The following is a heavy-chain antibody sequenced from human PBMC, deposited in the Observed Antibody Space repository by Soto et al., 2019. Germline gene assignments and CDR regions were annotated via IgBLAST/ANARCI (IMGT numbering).Heavy chain of an antibody. Sequence: ASVKVSCKASGGTFSSYTISWVRQAPGQGLEWMGRIIPILGIANYAQKFQGRVTITADKSTSTAYMELSSLRSEDTAVYYCAKSIAARGREPPRFDYWGQGTLVTVSS. CDR2: IIPILGIA. CDR3: AKSIAARGREPPRFDY. V-gene: IGHV1-69*02. J-gene: IGHJ4*02. CDR1: GGTFSSYT. D-gene: IGHD6-6*01.